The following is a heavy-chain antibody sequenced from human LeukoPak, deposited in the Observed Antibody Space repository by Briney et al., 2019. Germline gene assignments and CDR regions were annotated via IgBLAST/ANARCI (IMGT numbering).Heavy chain of an antibody. CDR1: GGSISSYY. Sequence: KSSETLSLTCTVSGGSISSYYWSWIRQPAGKGLEWIGRIYTSGSTGYSPSLKSRVTMSVDTSKNQFSLKLSSVTAADTAVYYCARVDLRAAYFDYWGQGTLVTVSS. V-gene: IGHV4-4*07. J-gene: IGHJ4*02. CDR3: ARVDLRAAYFDY. CDR2: IYTSGST. D-gene: IGHD2-15*01.